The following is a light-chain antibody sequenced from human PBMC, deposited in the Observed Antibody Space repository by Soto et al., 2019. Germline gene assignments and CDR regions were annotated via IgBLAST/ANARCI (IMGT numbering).Light chain of an antibody. CDR3: LHCYSPWT. CDR1: QSISNF. J-gene: IGKJ1*01. CDR2: GAS. V-gene: IGKV1-39*01. Sequence: DIKMTQSPSSLSASICDRGTITCRASQSISNFLNWYQQKQGKAPKLLIYGASTLQSGVPLMFSGSGSGTYFALTSSSLPPEVSVTYCCLHCYSPWTFGQGTKVEIK.